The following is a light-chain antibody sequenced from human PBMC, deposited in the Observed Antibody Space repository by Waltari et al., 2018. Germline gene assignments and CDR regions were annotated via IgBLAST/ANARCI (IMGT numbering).Light chain of an antibody. CDR1: SGSVSSTSY. CDR2: KGT. CDR3: SVYMGSGMWV. J-gene: IGLJ3*02. Sequence: TVVTQEPSLSVSPGGTVTLTCALSSGSVSSTSYATWYRQTPGQAPRTLGYKGTSRSFGVPDRFSGSVLGNKAALTITGAQADDESDYFCSVYMGSGMWVFGGGTKLTVL. V-gene: IGLV8-61*01.